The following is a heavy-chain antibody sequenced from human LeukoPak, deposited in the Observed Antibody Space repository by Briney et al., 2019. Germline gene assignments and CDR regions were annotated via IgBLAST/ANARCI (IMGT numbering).Heavy chain of an antibody. CDR2: LYHSGST. CDR1: GYSISRGYY. CDR3: ARDLSYYCGSGRHDYDYYYMDV. J-gene: IGHJ6*03. D-gene: IGHD3-10*01. Sequence: PSETLSLTCAFSGYSISRGYYWGWIGQPPRKGVDWIGSLYHSGSTYYNRSPRSRVPIPVDMSKNQFSLTVSSVTSADTAVYYCARDLSYYCGSGRHDYDYYYMDVWGKGTTVTVSS. V-gene: IGHV4-38-2*02.